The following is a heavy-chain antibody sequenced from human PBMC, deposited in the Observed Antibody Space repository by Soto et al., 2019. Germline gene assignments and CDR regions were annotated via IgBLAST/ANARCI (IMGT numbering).Heavy chain of an antibody. D-gene: IGHD2-2*01. V-gene: IGHV4-39*02. CDR2: IFYTGTT. CDR1: GGSINYNSYH. J-gene: IGHJ4*02. Sequence: QLQLQESGPGLVKPSETLSLTCSVSGGSINYNSYHWCWIRQPPGQGLEWIGSIFYTGTTFYHTSSESRVTMSVYPSKNSFSLPLTSVTAADTAVYFCARLVVVAPVANVWGQGTLVTVSS. CDR3: ARLVVVAPVANV.